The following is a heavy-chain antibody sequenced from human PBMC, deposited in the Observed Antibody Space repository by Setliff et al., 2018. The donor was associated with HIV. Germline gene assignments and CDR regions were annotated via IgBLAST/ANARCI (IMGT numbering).Heavy chain of an antibody. V-gene: IGHV1-24*01. J-gene: IGHJ3*02. D-gene: IGHD3-10*01. CDR2: FDPEDGET. Sequence: GASVKVSCKVSGYTLTKLSMHWVRQAPGKGLEWMGGFDPEDGETMYAQNFQGRVTMTQDASTDTAYMEVSSLRSEDTAVYYCWFGEPVGPFDIWGQGTRVTVSS. CDR1: GYTLTKLS. CDR3: WFGEPVGPFDI.